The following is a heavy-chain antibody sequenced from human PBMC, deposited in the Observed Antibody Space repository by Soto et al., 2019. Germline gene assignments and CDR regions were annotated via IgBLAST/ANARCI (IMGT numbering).Heavy chain of an antibody. CDR3: ARQSRSTSSINQNAFDF. J-gene: IGHJ3*01. D-gene: IGHD2-2*01. V-gene: IGHV3-23*01. CDR2: ISFGGYTS. CDR1: GFKFGSYA. Sequence: VQLLESGGGLVQPGGSLRLSCVASGFKFGSYAMSWVRQPPGKGLEWVSTISFGGYTSNYTDSVEGRFTISRDNFKSTVYLQINSLRVEDTALYYCARQSRSTSSINQNAFDFWGQGTLVTVSS.